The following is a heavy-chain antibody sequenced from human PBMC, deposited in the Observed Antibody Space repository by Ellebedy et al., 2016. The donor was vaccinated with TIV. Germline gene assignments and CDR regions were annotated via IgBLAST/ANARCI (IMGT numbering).Heavy chain of an antibody. D-gene: IGHD6-13*01. CDR1: GFTVSSNY. Sequence: PGGSLRLSCAASGFTVSSNYMSWVRQAPGKGLEWVANIKQDGSEKYYVDSVKGRFTISRDNAKNSLYLQMNSLRAEDTAVYYCARHYRSPSWQQLVGNWFDPWGQGTLVTVSS. V-gene: IGHV3-7*01. CDR3: ARHYRSPSWQQLVGNWFDP. J-gene: IGHJ5*02. CDR2: IKQDGSEK.